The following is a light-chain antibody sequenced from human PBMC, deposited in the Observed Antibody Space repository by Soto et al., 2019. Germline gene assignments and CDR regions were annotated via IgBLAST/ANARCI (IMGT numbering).Light chain of an antibody. V-gene: IGKV3-15*01. CDR1: QSVSSSY. CDR2: GAS. Sequence: EIVLTQSPGTLSLSPGERATLSCRASQSVSSSYLSWYQQKPGQAPRLLIYGASTRATGIPARFSGSGSGTEFTLTINSLQSEDFAVYYCQQYDAWPPTFGGGTKVDIK. J-gene: IGKJ4*01. CDR3: QQYDAWPPT.